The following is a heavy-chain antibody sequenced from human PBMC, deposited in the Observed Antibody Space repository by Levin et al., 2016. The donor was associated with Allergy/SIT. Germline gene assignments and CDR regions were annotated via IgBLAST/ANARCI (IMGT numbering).Heavy chain of an antibody. V-gene: IGHV5-51*01. CDR3: AIAGYCSSISCYPLFSGYYYGMDV. Sequence: VRQMPGKGLEWMGIIYPGDSDTRYSPSFQGQVTISADKSISTAYLQWSSLKASDTAMYYCAIAGYCSSISCYPLFSGYYYGMDVWGQGTTVTVSS. D-gene: IGHD2-2*01. J-gene: IGHJ6*02. CDR2: IYPGDSDT.